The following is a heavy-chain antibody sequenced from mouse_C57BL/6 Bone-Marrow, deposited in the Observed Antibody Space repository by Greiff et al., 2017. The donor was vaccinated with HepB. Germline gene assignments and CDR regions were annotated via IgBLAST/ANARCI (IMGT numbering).Heavy chain of an antibody. CDR1: GYSFTDYN. D-gene: IGHD2-2*01. Sequence: VQLKESGPELVKPGASVKISCKASGYSFTDYNMNWVKQSNGKSLEWIGVINPNYGTTSYNQKFKGKATLTVDQSSSTAYMQLNSLTSEDSAVYYCARCGLRLYYYAMDYWGQGTSVTVSS. J-gene: IGHJ4*01. CDR3: ARCGLRLYYYAMDY. CDR2: INPNYGTT. V-gene: IGHV1-39*01.